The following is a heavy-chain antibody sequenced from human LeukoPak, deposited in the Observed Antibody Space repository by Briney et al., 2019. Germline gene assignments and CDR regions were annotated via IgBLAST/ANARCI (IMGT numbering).Heavy chain of an antibody. Sequence: ASVKVSCNGSGYTFTSYGISWVRQAPGQGLEWMGWISAYNGDTNYARKVQGRVTMTTDTSTSTAYLELRSLRSGDTAVYYCASEWSSGWFQIDYWGQGTLVTVSS. V-gene: IGHV1-18*01. CDR2: ISAYNGDT. CDR1: GYTFTSYG. J-gene: IGHJ4*02. D-gene: IGHD6-19*01. CDR3: ASEWSSGWFQIDY.